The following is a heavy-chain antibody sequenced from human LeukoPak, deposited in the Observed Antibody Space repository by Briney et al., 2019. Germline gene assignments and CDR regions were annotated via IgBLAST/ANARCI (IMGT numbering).Heavy chain of an antibody. D-gene: IGHD2-2*01. Sequence: PGGSLRLSCAASGFIFSSAWMTWVRQAPGKGLEWVGHIKNKTYGGTTDYAAPVKGRFIISRDDSKNTLYLQMNRLRTEDTAVYYCARGHCTSTGCYQGPFDFWGQGMLVTVSS. V-gene: IGHV3-15*01. CDR1: GFIFSSAW. J-gene: IGHJ4*02. CDR3: ARGHCTSTGCYQGPFDF. CDR2: IKNKTYGGTT.